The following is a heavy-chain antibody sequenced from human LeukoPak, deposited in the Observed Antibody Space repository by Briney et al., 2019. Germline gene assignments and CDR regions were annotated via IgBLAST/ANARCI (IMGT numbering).Heavy chain of an antibody. CDR3: VKELDISGSLDF. J-gene: IGHJ4*02. D-gene: IGHD3-22*01. CDR2: ISGSGGST. CDR1: GFTFRRFA. Sequence: GGSLRLSCAASGFTFRRFAIRWVRQAPGKGLEWVSAISGSGGSTYYADSVKGRFTISRDNYKNTLYLQMNSLRAEDTAVYYCVKELDISGSLDFWGQGTLVTVSS. V-gene: IGHV3-23*01.